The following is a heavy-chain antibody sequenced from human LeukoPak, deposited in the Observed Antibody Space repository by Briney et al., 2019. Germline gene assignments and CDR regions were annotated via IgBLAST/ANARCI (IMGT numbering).Heavy chain of an antibody. D-gene: IGHD3-22*01. V-gene: IGHV1-2*02. CDR3: ARDYVDNFDSYGYIALDQ. J-gene: IGHJ4*02. CDR1: GYTFADYY. Sequence: APVKASCKASGYTFADYYIHWVRQAPGQGLEWRGWTNPNSGSTNYAQNLQGRVSMARDTSISTAQMELSRLRADDTAVYYCARDYVDNFDSYGYIALDQWGQGTLVIVSS. CDR2: TNPNSGST.